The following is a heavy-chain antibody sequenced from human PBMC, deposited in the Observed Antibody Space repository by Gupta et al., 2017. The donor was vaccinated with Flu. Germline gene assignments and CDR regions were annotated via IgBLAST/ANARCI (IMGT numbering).Heavy chain of an antibody. CDR3: TRGEYRRLWFGDLLDPLDY. V-gene: IGHV1-18*01. D-gene: IGHD3-10*01. Sequence: QVQLVHAGAEVKKPGASVKVSCKASGYSFTNYAISWVRTAPGQGLEWMGWISPYNGNTGTAQKFQGRVTMTTDTSTSTAYMEVRSLRSDDTAIYYCTRGEYRRLWFGDLLDPLDYWGQGTLVTVSS. CDR2: ISPYNGNT. J-gene: IGHJ4*02. CDR1: GYSFTNYA.